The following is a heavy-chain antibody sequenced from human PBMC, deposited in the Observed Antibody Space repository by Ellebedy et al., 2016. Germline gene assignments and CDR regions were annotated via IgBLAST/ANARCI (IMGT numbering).Heavy chain of an antibody. CDR2: MWYNGKNK. Sequence: GGSLRLSCATSGFTLTVFGIHWVLQAPGKGLEWVAVMWYNGKNKNYADSVKSRFTVSRDTSKNTVYLQMNSLRAEDTAVYFCARDDDTNSRYSRFHHWGQGTLVTVSS. CDR1: GFTLTVFG. J-gene: IGHJ1*01. D-gene: IGHD5-12*01. V-gene: IGHV3-33*01. CDR3: ARDDDTNSRYSRFHH.